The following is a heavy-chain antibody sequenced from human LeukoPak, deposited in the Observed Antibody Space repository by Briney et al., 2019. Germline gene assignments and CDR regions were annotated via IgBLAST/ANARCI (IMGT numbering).Heavy chain of an antibody. D-gene: IGHD3-3*01. J-gene: IGHJ4*02. CDR2: ISGSGGST. Sequence: GGSLRLSCAASGFTFSSYAMSWVRQAPGKGLEWVSAISGSGGSTYYADSVKGRFTISRDNSKNTLYLQMNSLRAEDTAVYCCAKDVYDFWSGYYPYYFDYWGQGTLVTVSS. V-gene: IGHV3-23*01. CDR1: GFTFSSYA. CDR3: AKDVYDFWSGYYPYYFDY.